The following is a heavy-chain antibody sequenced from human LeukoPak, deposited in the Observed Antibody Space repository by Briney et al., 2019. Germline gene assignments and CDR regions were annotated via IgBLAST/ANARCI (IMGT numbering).Heavy chain of an antibody. CDR1: GFTFSNYG. CDR2: IWYDGSKK. Sequence: GGSLRLSCSASGFTFSNYGMHWVRQAPGKGLEWVALIWYDGSKKNYADSVKGRFTISRDNSKNTLYLQMNSLSPEDMAVFYCAKELGSGSHDLFFFDSWGQGTLVTVSS. CDR3: AKELGSGSHDLFFFDS. V-gene: IGHV3-33*06. D-gene: IGHD1-26*01. J-gene: IGHJ4*02.